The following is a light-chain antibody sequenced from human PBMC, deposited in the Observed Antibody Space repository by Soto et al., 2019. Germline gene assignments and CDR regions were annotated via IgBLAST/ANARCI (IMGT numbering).Light chain of an antibody. V-gene: IGKV1-8*01. CDR3: QQSYMDPIT. CDR2: AAS. CDR1: QGISNY. Sequence: AIRMTQSPSSLSASPGDRVTITCRASQGISNYLAWYQQKPGKAPKLLIYAASTLDAGVPSRFSGSGGGTDFTLSISSVQPEDFATYFCQQSYMDPITFGQGTRLEIK. J-gene: IGKJ5*01.